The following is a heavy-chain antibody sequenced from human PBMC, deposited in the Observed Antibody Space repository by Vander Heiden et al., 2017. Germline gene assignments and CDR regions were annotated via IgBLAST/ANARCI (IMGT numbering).Heavy chain of an antibody. CDR3: FRTAMVMPDGMDV. D-gene: IGHD5-18*01. V-gene: IGHV1-69*01. CDR2: ISPIFGTA. Sequence: VQLVPSGAEVNKPGASVKVSCKASGGTFSSYAISWGRQAPGQGLEWMGGISPIFGTANYAQKFQGRVTSTADESTSTAYMERSSLRSEDTAVYYCFRTAMVMPDGMDVWGQGTTVTVSS. CDR1: GGTFSSYA. J-gene: IGHJ6*02.